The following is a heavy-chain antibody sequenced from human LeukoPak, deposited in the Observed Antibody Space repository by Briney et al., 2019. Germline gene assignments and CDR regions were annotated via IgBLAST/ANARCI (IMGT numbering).Heavy chain of an antibody. Sequence: GGSLRLSCAASGFTFSSYGMHWVRQAPGKGLEWVAVISYDGSNKYYADSVKGRFTISRDNPKNTLYLQMNSLRAEDTAVYYCAKDADQLRFLEWLLSYFDYWGQGTLVTVSS. J-gene: IGHJ4*02. CDR3: AKDADQLRFLEWLLSYFDY. V-gene: IGHV3-30*18. CDR1: GFTFSSYG. D-gene: IGHD3-3*01. CDR2: ISYDGSNK.